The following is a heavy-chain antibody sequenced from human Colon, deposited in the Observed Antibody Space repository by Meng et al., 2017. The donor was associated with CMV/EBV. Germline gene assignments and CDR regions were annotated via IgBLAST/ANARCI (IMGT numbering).Heavy chain of an antibody. CDR1: GFTFSSYA. CDR3: AKTCSSSTCYP. D-gene: IGHD2-2*01. Sequence: GGSLRLSCAASGFTFSSYAMHWVRQAPGKGLEWVAFIRHDGGNKLYVDSVRGRFTISRDNSKNTLYLQMTSLRSEDTAVYYCAKTCSSSTCYPWGQGTLVTVSS. J-gene: IGHJ4*02. CDR2: IRHDGGNK. V-gene: IGHV3-30*02.